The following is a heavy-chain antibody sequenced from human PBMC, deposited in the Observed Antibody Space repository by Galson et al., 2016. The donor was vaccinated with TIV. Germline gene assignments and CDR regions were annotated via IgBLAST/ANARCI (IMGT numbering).Heavy chain of an antibody. CDR2: IYPGDSTV. V-gene: IGHV5-51*03. J-gene: IGHJ5*02. Sequence: QSGAEVKKPGESLRISCQASGYGFSHYWVAWVRQLPGKGLEWMGIIYPGDSTVRYSPSFQGQVTISVDKSLSSAFLQWSSLKASDTAMYFCARREGYDVRSGYYPDIRWFDHWGQGTLVTVSS. CDR3: ARREGYDVRSGYYPDIRWFDH. D-gene: IGHD3-3*01. CDR1: GYGFSHYW.